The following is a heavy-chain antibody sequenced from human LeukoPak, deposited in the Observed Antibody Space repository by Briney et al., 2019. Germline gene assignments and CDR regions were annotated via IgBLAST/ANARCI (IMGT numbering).Heavy chain of an antibody. Sequence: GESLKISCKGSGYSFTSYWIGWVRQMPGKGLEWMGIIYPGDSDTRYSPSFQGQVTISADKSISTAYLQWSSLKASDTAMYYCARRLRYHDSSGYKYYFDYWGQGTLVTVSS. CDR1: GYSFTSYW. D-gene: IGHD3-22*01. V-gene: IGHV5-51*01. CDR2: IYPGDSDT. CDR3: ARRLRYHDSSGYKYYFDY. J-gene: IGHJ4*02.